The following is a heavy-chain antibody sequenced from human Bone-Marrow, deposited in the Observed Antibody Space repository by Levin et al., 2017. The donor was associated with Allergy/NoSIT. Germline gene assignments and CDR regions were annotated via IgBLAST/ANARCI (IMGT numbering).Heavy chain of an antibody. CDR1: GGSIRSSSYY. V-gene: IGHV4-39*02. Sequence: SETLSLTCTVSGGSIRSSSYYWGWIRQPPGTGLEWIGGFYYGGSTYYNPSLKSRVVISVDASRGQFSLKLNSVTAADTAVYYCARERSVSNFGYDYWGQGILVTVSS. CDR3: ARERSVSNFGYDY. D-gene: IGHD5-12*01. CDR2: FYYGGST. J-gene: IGHJ4*02.